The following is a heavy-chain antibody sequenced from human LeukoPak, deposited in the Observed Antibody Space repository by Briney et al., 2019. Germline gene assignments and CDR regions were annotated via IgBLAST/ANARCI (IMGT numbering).Heavy chain of an antibody. CDR3: ARGVPAAIRYYYYMDV. CDR2: INHSGST. D-gene: IGHD2-2*01. J-gene: IGHJ6*03. CDR1: GGSFSGYY. V-gene: IGHV4-34*01. Sequence: PSETLSLTCAVYGGSFSGYYWSWIRQPPGKGLEWIGEINHSGSTNYNPSLKSRVTISVDTSKNQFSLKLSSVTAADTAVSYCARGVPAAIRYYYYMDVRGKGTTVTVSS.